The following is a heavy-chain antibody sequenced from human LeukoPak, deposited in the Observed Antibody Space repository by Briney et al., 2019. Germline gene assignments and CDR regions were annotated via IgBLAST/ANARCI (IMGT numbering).Heavy chain of an antibody. D-gene: IGHD1-26*01. V-gene: IGHV4-38-2*01. CDR1: GYSISSGYY. CDR3: ARLVGATLVFDY. Sequence: PSETLSLTCAVSGYSISSGYYWGWIRQPPGKGLEWIGSIYHSGSTYYSPSLKSRVTISVDTSKNQFSLKLSSVTVADTAVYYCARLVGATLVFDYWGQGTLVTVSS. CDR2: IYHSGST. J-gene: IGHJ4*02.